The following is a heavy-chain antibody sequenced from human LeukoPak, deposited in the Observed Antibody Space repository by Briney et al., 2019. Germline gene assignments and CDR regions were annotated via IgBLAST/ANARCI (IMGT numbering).Heavy chain of an antibody. CDR3: ARGTYGYYMDV. CDR1: NYSISNSLY. J-gene: IGHJ6*03. Sequence: KPSETLSLTCSGSNYSISNSLYWGWLRQPPGKGLEWIGSIYRSGGTFYNPSLKSRVTMSLDTSKNQFSLKLSSVTAADTAVYFCARGTYGYYMDVWGKGTTVTVSS. CDR2: IYRSGGT. D-gene: IGHD4-17*01. V-gene: IGHV4-38-2*02.